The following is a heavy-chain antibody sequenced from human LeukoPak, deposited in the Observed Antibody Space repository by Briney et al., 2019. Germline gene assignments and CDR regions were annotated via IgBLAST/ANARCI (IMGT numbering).Heavy chain of an antibody. Sequence: SETLSLTCTVSGGSISSSSYYWGWIRQPPGKGLEWIGRIYTSGSTNYNPSLKSRVTISVDTSKNQFSLKLSSVTAADTAVYYCARVTVPAAIYYYYMDVWGKGTTVTVSS. J-gene: IGHJ6*03. CDR2: IYTSGST. CDR1: GGSISSSSYY. CDR3: ARVTVPAAIYYYYMDV. D-gene: IGHD2-2*01. V-gene: IGHV4-39*07.